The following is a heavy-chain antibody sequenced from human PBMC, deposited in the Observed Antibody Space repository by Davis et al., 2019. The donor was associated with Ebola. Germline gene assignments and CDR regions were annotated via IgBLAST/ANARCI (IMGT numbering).Heavy chain of an antibody. J-gene: IGHJ6*02. CDR3: ARDSIWSGYYAFGYYYYGMDV. D-gene: IGHD3-3*01. V-gene: IGHV1-69*04. CDR1: GGTFSSYA. Sequence: SVKVSCKASGGTFSSYAISWVRQAPGQGLEWLGRIIPILGIANYAQKFQGRVTITADKSTSTAYMELSSLRSEDTAVYYCARDSIWSGYYAFGYYYYGMDVWGQGTTVTVSS. CDR2: IIPILGIA.